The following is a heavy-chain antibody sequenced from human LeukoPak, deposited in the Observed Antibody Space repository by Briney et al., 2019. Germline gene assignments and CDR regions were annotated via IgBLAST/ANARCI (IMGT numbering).Heavy chain of an antibody. J-gene: IGHJ4*02. CDR3: ATDSYVSGSYYRLFY. CDR1: GFTLSSYS. CDR2: ISRSSAYI. D-gene: IGHD3-10*01. V-gene: IGHV3-21*01. Sequence: GGSLRLSCAASGFTLSSYSMNWVRQAPGKGLEWVSSISRSSAYIYYADSVKGRFTISRDNAKNTLYLQMNNLRAEDTAIYYCATDSYVSGSYYRLFYWGQGTLVTVSS.